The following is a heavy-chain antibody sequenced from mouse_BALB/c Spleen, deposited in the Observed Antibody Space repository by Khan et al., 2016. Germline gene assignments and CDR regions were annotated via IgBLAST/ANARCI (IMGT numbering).Heavy chain of an antibody. CDR2: IDPYNGDT. CDR3: RSAYGDRNYFAY. J-gene: IGHJ2*01. V-gene: IGHV1-37*01. Sequence: VQLKQSGPELVKPGASVKISCKASGYSFTGNFMNWVKQSHGKSLEWIGRIDPYNGDTFYNQKFKGKATLTVDKSSSTAHMELLSLTSEVSAVSYCRSAYGDRNYFAYWGQGTTLTVSP. CDR1: GYSFTGNF. D-gene: IGHD1-2*01.